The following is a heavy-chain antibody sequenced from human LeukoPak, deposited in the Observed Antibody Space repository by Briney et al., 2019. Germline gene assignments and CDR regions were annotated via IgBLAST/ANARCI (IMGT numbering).Heavy chain of an antibody. V-gene: IGHV4-59*01. D-gene: IGHD3-16*01. CDR3: ARRGGVTSGNFYVNYFDY. CDR2: IYYSGST. CDR1: GGSISSYY. J-gene: IGHJ4*02. Sequence: SETLSLTCTVSGGSISSYYWSWIRQPPGKGLEWIGYIYYSGSTNYNPSLKSRVTISVDTSKNQFSLKLSSVTAADTAVYYCARRGGVTSGNFYVNYFDYWGQGVLVTVSS.